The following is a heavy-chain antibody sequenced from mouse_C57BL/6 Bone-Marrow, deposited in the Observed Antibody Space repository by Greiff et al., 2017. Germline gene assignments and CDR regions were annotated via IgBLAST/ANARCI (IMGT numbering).Heavy chain of an antibody. CDR3: ARLPAYYSNYDAMDY. D-gene: IGHD2-5*01. CDR1: GFTFSDYY. V-gene: IGHV5-12*01. CDR2: ISNGGGST. J-gene: IGHJ4*01. Sequence: EVKLMESGGGLVQPGGSLKLSCAASGFTFSDYYMYWVRQTPEKRLEWVAYISNGGGSTYYPDTVKGRFTISRDNAKNTLYLQMSRLKSEDTAMYYCARLPAYYSNYDAMDYWGQGTSVTVSS.